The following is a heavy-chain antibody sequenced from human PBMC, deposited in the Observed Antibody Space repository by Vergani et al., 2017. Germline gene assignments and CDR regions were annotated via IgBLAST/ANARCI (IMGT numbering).Heavy chain of an antibody. CDR2: IYTSGST. J-gene: IGHJ4*02. CDR1: GGSISSYY. CDR3: AREGYSSSWLQKAVDY. D-gene: IGHD6-13*01. Sequence: QVQLQESGPGLVKPSETLSLTCTVSGGSISSYYWSWIRQPAGKGLEWIGRIYTSGSTYYNPSLKSRVTISVDTSKNQFSLKLSSVTAADTAVYYCAREGYSSSWLQKAVDYWGQGTLVTVSS. V-gene: IGHV4-4*07.